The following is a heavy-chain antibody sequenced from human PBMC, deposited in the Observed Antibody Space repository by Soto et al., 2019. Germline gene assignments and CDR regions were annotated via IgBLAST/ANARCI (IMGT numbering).Heavy chain of an antibody. J-gene: IGHJ6*02. CDR2: ISHSGST. V-gene: IGHV4-34*01. CDR1: GGSFSGYY. CDR3: ARGPRYYDILTGYSPSYYYYGMDV. D-gene: IGHD3-9*01. Sequence: SETLSLTCAVYGGSFSGYYWSWIRQPPGKGLEWIGEISHSGSTNYNPSLKSRVTISVDTSKNQFSLKLSSVTAADTAVYYCARGPRYYDILTGYSPSYYYYGMDVWGQGTTVTVS.